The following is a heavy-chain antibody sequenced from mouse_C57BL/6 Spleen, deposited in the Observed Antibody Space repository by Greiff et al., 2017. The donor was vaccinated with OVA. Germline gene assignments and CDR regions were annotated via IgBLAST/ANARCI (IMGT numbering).Heavy chain of an antibody. CDR3: AILPSGSSPWFAY. CDR1: GYTFTGYW. J-gene: IGHJ3*01. Sequence: QVQLKQSGAELMKPGASVKLSCKATGYTFTGYWIEWVKQRPGHGLEWIGEILPGSGSTNYNAKFKGKATFTADTSSNTAYMQLSSLTTEDSAIYYCAILPSGSSPWFAYWGQGTLVTVSA. D-gene: IGHD1-1*01. CDR2: ILPGSGST. V-gene: IGHV1-9*01.